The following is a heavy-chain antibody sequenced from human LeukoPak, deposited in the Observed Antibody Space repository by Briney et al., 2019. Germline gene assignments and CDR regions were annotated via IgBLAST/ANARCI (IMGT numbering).Heavy chain of an antibody. CDR2: INPNSGGT. D-gene: IGHD2-15*01. J-gene: IGHJ4*02. V-gene: IGHV1-2*06. Sequence: APVKVSCKASGYTFTGYYMHWLRQAPGQGLEWMGRINPNSGGTNYAQKFQGRVTMTRDTSISTAYMELSRLRSDDTAVYYCARARNYCSGGSCYYFDYWGQGTLVTVSS. CDR1: GYTFTGYY. CDR3: ARARNYCSGGSCYYFDY.